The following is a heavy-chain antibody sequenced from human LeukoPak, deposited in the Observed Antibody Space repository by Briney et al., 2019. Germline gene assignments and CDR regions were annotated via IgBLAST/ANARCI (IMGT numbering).Heavy chain of an antibody. D-gene: IGHD1-26*01. CDR2: INHSGST. V-gene: IGHV4-34*01. CDR1: GGSFSGYY. J-gene: IGHJ4*02. Sequence: SETLSLTCAVYGGSFSGYYWSWIRQPPGKGLEWIGEINHSGSTNYNSSLKSRVTISVDTSKNQSSLKLSSVTAADTAVYYCASFAAAPGGRDYWGQGTLVTVSS. CDR3: ASFAAAPGGRDY.